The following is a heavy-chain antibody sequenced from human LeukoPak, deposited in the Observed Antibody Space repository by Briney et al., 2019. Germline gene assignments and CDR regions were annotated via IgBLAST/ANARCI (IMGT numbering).Heavy chain of an antibody. J-gene: IGHJ4*02. CDR2: INTDGSST. CDR3: AREMVADSSGYYDY. Sequence: RGGSLRLSCAASGFTFSSYWMHWVRQAPGKGLVWVSRINTDGSSTSDADCVKGRLTISRDNAKNTLYLQMNSLRAEDTAVYYCAREMVADSSGYYDYWGQGTPVTVSS. V-gene: IGHV3-74*01. D-gene: IGHD3-22*01. CDR1: GFTFSSYW.